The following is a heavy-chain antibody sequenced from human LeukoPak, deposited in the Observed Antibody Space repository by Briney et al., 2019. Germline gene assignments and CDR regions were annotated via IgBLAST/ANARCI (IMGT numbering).Heavy chain of an antibody. V-gene: IGHV4-39*01. CDR1: GGSISSSSYY. Sequence: PSETLSLTCTVSGGSISSSSYYWGWIRQPPGKGLEWIGSIYYSGSTYYNPSLKSRVTISVDTSKNQFSLKLSSVTAADTAVYYCQYYDSSGYYPYAEDYWGQGTLVTVSS. CDR2: IYYSGST. CDR3: QYYDSSGYYPYAEDY. J-gene: IGHJ4*02. D-gene: IGHD3-22*01.